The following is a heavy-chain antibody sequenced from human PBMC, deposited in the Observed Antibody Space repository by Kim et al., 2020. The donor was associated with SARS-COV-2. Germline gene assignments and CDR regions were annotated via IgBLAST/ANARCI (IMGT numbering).Heavy chain of an antibody. Sequence: AQKFQGRVTMTRDTSISTAYMELSGLTSDDTAVYYCARVGYYGSGSYLTYWGQGTLVTVSS. D-gene: IGHD3-10*01. CDR3: ARVGYYGSGSYLTY. V-gene: IGHV1-2*02. J-gene: IGHJ4*02.